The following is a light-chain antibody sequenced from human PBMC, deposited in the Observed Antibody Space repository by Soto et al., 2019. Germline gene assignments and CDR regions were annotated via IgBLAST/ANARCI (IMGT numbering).Light chain of an antibody. CDR2: DVS. J-gene: IGKJ4*01. V-gene: IGKV3-11*01. CDR1: QSVSAY. Sequence: EVVLTQSPDALSLSPGERATVSCRASQSVSAYLAWYQQRPGQAPRFLIYDVSNRAPGIPDRFSGGGSGTDFTLSISSLQPEDSATYYCLSRFDWPTFGGGATLEIK. CDR3: LSRFDWPT.